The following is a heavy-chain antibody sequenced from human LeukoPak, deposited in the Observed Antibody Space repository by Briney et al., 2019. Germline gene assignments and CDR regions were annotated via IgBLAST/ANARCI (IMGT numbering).Heavy chain of an antibody. CDR3: ARDRGPYCSSTSCYLL. V-gene: IGHV1-2*02. CDR1: GYTFTGYY. Sequence: ASVKVSCKASGYTFTGYYMHWVRQAPGQGLEWMGWINPNSGGTNYAQKFQGRVAMTRDTSISTAYMELSRLRSDDTAVYYCARDRGPYCSSTSCYLLWGQGTLVTVSS. J-gene: IGHJ4*02. CDR2: INPNSGGT. D-gene: IGHD2-2*01.